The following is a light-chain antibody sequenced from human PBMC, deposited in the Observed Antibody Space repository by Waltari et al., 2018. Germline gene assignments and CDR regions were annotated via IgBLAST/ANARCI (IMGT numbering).Light chain of an antibody. Sequence: EIVLTQSPGTLSSFPGERATISCRASQSIGRYLSWYQQKPGQAPRLLIYGASNRAAGIPDRFSGSGSGTDFSLTISRLEPEDFAVYYCQNHERLPAVFGQGTKVEIK. J-gene: IGKJ1*01. CDR1: QSIGRY. CDR3: QNHERLPAV. V-gene: IGKV3-20*01. CDR2: GAS.